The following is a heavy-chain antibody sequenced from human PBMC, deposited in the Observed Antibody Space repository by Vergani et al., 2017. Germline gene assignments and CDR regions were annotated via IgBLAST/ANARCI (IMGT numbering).Heavy chain of an antibody. J-gene: IGHJ4*02. CDR3: ARDTPTVVDY. Sequence: EVQLVESGGGLVKPGGSLRLSCAASGFTFSSYSMNWVRQAPGKGLEWVSSISSSGSTIYYADSVKGRFTISRDNAKNSLYLQMNSLRAEDTAVYYCARDTPTVVDYWGQGTLVTVSS. CDR1: GFTFSSYS. D-gene: IGHD2-15*01. V-gene: IGHV3-21*04. CDR2: ISSSGSTI.